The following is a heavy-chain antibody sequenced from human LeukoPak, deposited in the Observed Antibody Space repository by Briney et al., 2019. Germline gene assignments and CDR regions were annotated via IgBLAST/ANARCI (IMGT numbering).Heavy chain of an antibody. D-gene: IGHD3-3*01. Sequence: ASVKVSCKASGYTFTGYYMHWVRQAPGQGLEWMGWINPNSGGTNYAQKFQGRVTMTRDTSISTAYMELSRLRSDDTAVYYCARTLPPITMGLWFDPWGQGTLVTVSS. V-gene: IGHV1-2*02. J-gene: IGHJ5*02. CDR1: GYTFTGYY. CDR3: ARTLPPITMGLWFDP. CDR2: INPNSGGT.